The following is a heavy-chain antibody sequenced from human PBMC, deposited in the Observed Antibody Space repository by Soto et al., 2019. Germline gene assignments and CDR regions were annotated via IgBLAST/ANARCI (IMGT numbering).Heavy chain of an antibody. V-gene: IGHV3-11*01. CDR2: IGGTSNVI. CDR3: ARVGLSAADFDY. J-gene: IGHJ4*02. Sequence: GGSLRLSCEASGFIFSANYMTWIRQAPGKGLEWVSYIGGTSNVIYYADSVKGRFTISRDNAKNSLYLQMNSLRAEDTAVYYCARVGLSAADFDYWGQGALVTSPQ. D-gene: IGHD6-25*01. CDR1: GFIFSANY.